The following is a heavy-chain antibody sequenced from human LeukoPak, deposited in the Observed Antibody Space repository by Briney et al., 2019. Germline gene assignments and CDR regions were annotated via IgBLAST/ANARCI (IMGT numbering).Heavy chain of an antibody. CDR2: IRYDGSNK. J-gene: IGHJ6*02. Sequence: PGGSLRLSCAASGFTFSSYGMHWVRQAPGKGREWVADIRYDGSNKYYAESVKGRFTISRDNSKNTLYLQMNSLRAEDTAVYYCARHLASSSWGNYYYGMDVWGQGTTVTVSS. CDR1: GFTFSSYG. V-gene: IGHV3-33*01. D-gene: IGHD6-13*01. CDR3: ARHLASSSWGNYYYGMDV.